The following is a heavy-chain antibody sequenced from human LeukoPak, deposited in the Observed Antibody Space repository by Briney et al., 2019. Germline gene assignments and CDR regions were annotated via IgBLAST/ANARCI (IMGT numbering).Heavy chain of an antibody. D-gene: IGHD5-24*01. CDR2: MNPNSGNT. Sequence: GASVKVSCKASGYTFTSYDINWVRQATGQGLEWMGWMNPNSGNTGYAQKFQGRVTITRNTSISTAYVELSSLRSEDTAVYYCARVKPWDGYNPYYFDYWGQGTLVTVSS. J-gene: IGHJ4*02. CDR1: GYTFTSYD. CDR3: ARVKPWDGYNPYYFDY. V-gene: IGHV1-8*03.